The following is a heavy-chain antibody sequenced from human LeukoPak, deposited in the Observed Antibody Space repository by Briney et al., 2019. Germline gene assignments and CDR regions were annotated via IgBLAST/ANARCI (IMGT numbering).Heavy chain of an antibody. CDR1: GYTFTSYG. Sequence: ASVKVSCKASGYTFTSYGINWVRQAPGQGLEWMGWMNSNSGNTGYAQKFQGRLTITRITSISTAYMELSSLRSEDTAVYYCARGASRSFDYWGQGTLVTVSS. D-gene: IGHD2-15*01. V-gene: IGHV1-8*03. J-gene: IGHJ4*02. CDR3: ARGASRSFDY. CDR2: MNSNSGNT.